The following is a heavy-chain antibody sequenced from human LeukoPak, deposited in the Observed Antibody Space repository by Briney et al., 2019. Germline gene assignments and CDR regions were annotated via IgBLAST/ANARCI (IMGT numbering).Heavy chain of an antibody. V-gene: IGHV3-74*01. CDR3: AREDPNDYYMDV. J-gene: IGHJ6*03. Sequence: GGSLRLSCAASGFTFSSYWMHWVRQAPGKGLVWVSRINSDGSSTSYADSVKGRFTISRDNAKNTLYLQMNSLRAEDTAVYYCAREDPNDYYMDVWGKGTTVTVSS. CDR2: INSDGSST. CDR1: GFTFSSYW.